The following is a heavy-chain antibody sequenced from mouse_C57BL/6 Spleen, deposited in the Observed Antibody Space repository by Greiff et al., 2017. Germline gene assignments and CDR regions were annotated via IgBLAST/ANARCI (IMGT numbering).Heavy chain of an antibody. CDR1: GYTFTSYW. Sequence: VQLQQPGAELVKPGASVKMSCKASGYTFTSYWITWVKQRPGQGLEWIGDIYPGSGSTNYNEKFKSKATLTVDTSSSTAYMQLSSLTSEDSAVYDCAQNYGSTSGAMGCWGQGTSVTVSS. D-gene: IGHD1-1*01. V-gene: IGHV1-55*01. J-gene: IGHJ4*01. CDR3: AQNYGSTSGAMGC. CDR2: IYPGSGST.